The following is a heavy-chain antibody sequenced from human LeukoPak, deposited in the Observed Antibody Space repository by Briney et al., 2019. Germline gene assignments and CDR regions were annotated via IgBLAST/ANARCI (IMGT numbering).Heavy chain of an antibody. CDR2: INHSGST. CDR1: GGSFSGYY. Sequence: PSETLSLTCAVYGGSFSGYYWSWIRLPPGKGLEWIGEINHSGSTNYNPSLKSRVTISVDTSKNQFSLKLSSVTAADTAVYYCARGYIVPPFEDFWSGYYTWSGGLGYQFDPWGQGTLVTVSS. J-gene: IGHJ5*02. D-gene: IGHD3-3*01. V-gene: IGHV4-34*01. CDR3: ARGYIVPPFEDFWSGYYTWSGGLGYQFDP.